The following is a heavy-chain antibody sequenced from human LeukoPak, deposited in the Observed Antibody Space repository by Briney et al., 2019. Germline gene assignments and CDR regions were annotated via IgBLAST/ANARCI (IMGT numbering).Heavy chain of an antibody. CDR3: ARDGWRGGSYYMDD. J-gene: IGHJ4*02. CDR2: MNSDGSDT. V-gene: IGHV3-74*01. D-gene: IGHD3-10*01. Sequence: GGSLRLSCAASGFSFSSYWMHWVRQAPGKGLVWVSRMNSDGSDTRYADSVKGRYTISRDNAKNTLNLQMNSLRAEDTAVYYCARDGWRGGSYYMDDWGQGTLVTVSS. CDR1: GFSFSSYW.